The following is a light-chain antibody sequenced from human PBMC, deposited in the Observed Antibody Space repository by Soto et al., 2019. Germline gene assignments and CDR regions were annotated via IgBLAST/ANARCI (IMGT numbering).Light chain of an antibody. CDR1: SSNIGSNT. CDR2: RNN. CDR3: AAWDDSLNGVI. J-gene: IGLJ7*01. V-gene: IGLV1-44*01. Sequence: QSVLTQPPSASGTPGQRVTISCSGSSSNIGSNTVNWYQQVPGTAPNLLMYRNNQRPSGVPDRFSASKSGTSASLAISGRQSEDEADYYCAAWDDSLNGVIFGGGTQLTVL.